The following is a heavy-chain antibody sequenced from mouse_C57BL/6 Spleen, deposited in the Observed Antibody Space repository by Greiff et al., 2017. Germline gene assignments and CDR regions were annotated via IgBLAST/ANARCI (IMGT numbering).Heavy chain of an antibody. V-gene: IGHV5-6*02. D-gene: IGHD2-4*01. CDR1: GFTFSSYG. Sequence: EVKLMESGGDLVKPGGSLKLSCAASGFTFSSYGMSWVRQTPDKRLEWVATISSGGSYTYYPDSVKGRFTISRDNAKNTLYLQMSSLKSEDTAMYYCARRDDYVSFAYWGQGTLVTVSA. CDR2: ISSGGSYT. J-gene: IGHJ3*01. CDR3: ARRDDYVSFAY.